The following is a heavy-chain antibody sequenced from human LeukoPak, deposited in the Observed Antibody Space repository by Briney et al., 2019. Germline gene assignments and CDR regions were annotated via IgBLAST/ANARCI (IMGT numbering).Heavy chain of an antibody. J-gene: IGHJ5*02. D-gene: IGHD3-10*01. CDR3: ARTLRGNNWFDP. CDR2: MNPKSGNT. CDR1: GFTFTTYD. V-gene: IGHV1-8*01. Sequence: ATVKVSCKASGFTFTTYDITWVRQATGQGLEWVGWMNPKSGNTGSGQRFQGRVTMTRNTSISTVYMELHNLRSEDTAVYYCARTLRGNNWFDPWGQGTLVTVSS.